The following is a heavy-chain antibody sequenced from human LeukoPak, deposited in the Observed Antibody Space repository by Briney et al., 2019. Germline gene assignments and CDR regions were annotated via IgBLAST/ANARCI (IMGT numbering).Heavy chain of an antibody. CDR1: GFTFSSYG. D-gene: IGHD3-16*01. V-gene: IGHV3-30*18. J-gene: IGHJ4*02. CDR2: ISYDGSNK. Sequence: GGSLRLSCAASGFTFSSYGMHWVRQAPGKGLEWVAVISYDGSNKYYADSVKGRFTISRDNSKNTLYLQMNSLRAEDTAVYYCAKGQRMITFGGVKDWGQGTLVTVSS. CDR3: AKGQRMITFGGVKD.